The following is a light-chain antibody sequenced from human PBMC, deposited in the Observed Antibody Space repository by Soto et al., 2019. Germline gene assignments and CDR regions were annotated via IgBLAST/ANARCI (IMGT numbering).Light chain of an antibody. V-gene: IGLV2-8*01. CDR3: TSYAGNNNVV. CDR2: EVS. Sequence: QSALTQPPSASGSPGQSATISCTGTSSDVGGYDFVSWYQQHPGKAPKLMIYEVSKRPSGVPDRFSGSKSGNTASLTVSGLQADDEADYFCTSYAGNNNVVFGGGTKLTVL. CDR1: SSDVGGYDF. J-gene: IGLJ2*01.